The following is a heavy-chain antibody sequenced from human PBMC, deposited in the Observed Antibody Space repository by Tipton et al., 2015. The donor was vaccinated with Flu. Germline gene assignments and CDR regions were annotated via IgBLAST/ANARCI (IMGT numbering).Heavy chain of an antibody. Sequence: TLSLTCTVSGGSMSNYYWSWIRQPPGKGLEWIGYMFQGRSSNYNPSLKSRVTISEDTSKNQFSLKLNSVTAADTAAYYCARDQEGATGSRWYFDLWGRGTLVTVSS. CDR1: GGSMSNYY. J-gene: IGHJ2*01. CDR3: ARDQEGATGSRWYFDL. V-gene: IGHV4-59*01. CDR2: MFQGRSS. D-gene: IGHD3-9*01.